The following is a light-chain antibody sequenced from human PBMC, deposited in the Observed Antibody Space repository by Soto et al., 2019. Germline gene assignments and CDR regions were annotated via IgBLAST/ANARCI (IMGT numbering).Light chain of an antibody. V-gene: IGKV1-5*01. Sequence: DIQMTQSTSTLSASVGDRVTITCRATQSIGASLAWYQQQPGKGPKLLIYDASTLETGVPTRFSGSGSGTEFTVTISSLQPDDFASYYCQQYTSYPYTFGQGTKLMI. J-gene: IGKJ2*01. CDR3: QQYTSYPYT. CDR1: QSIGAS. CDR2: DAS.